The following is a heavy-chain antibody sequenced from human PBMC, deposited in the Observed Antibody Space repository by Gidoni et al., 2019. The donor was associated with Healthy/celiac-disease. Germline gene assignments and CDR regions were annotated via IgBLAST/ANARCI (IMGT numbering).Heavy chain of an antibody. CDR3: ARERTPYSIASAVGYYYYGMDV. CDR2: ISAYNGNT. CDR1: GYTFTSYG. V-gene: IGHV1-18*04. D-gene: IGHD6-13*01. J-gene: IGHJ6*02. Sequence: QVQLVQSGAEVKKPGASVKVSCKASGYTFTSYGISWVRQAPGQGLEWMGWISAYNGNTNYAQKLQGRVTMTTDTSTSTAYMELRSLRSDDTAVYYCARERTPYSIASAVGYYYYGMDVWGQGTTVTVSS.